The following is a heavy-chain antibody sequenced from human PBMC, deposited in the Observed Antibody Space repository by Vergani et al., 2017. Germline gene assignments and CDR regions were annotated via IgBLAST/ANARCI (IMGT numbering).Heavy chain of an antibody. Sequence: QVQLVQSGAEVKKPGASVKVSCKASGYTFTSYGISWVRQAPGQGLEWMGWNSAYNGNTNYAQKLQGRVTMTTDTSTSTAYMELRSLRSDDTAVYYCARALPPGYPTKSDAFDIWGQGTMVTVSS. CDR3: ARALPPGYPTKSDAFDI. CDR2: NSAYNGNT. J-gene: IGHJ3*02. V-gene: IGHV1-18*01. D-gene: IGHD1-26*01. CDR1: GYTFTSYG.